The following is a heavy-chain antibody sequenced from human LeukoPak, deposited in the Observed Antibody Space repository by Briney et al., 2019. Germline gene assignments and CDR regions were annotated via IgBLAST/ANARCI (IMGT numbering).Heavy chain of an antibody. Sequence: GGSLRLSCVASGFTFNSYSMNWMRQAPGKGLEWVSSISSGSGYIYYADSVKGRVTISRDNAKTSLFLQMNNLRAEDTAVYYCGRINCSSTTCPTDYWGQGTLVTVSS. V-gene: IGHV3-21*06. CDR2: ISSGSGYI. J-gene: IGHJ4*02. D-gene: IGHD2-2*01. CDR1: GFTFNSYS. CDR3: GRINCSSTTCPTDY.